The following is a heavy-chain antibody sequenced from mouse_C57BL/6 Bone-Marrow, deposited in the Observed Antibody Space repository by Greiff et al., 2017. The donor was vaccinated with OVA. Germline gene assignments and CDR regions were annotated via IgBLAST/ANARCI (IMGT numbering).Heavy chain of an antibody. J-gene: IGHJ4*01. CDR3: ARDSNRRMDY. Sequence: EVQLQQSGPELVKPGASVKISCKASGYTFTDYYMNWVKQSHGQSLEWIGDINPNNGGTSYNQKFKGKATLTVDKSSSTAYMELRSLTSEDAAVYDCARDSNRRMDYWGQGTSVTVSS. V-gene: IGHV1-26*01. D-gene: IGHD2-5*01. CDR2: INPNNGGT. CDR1: GYTFTDYY.